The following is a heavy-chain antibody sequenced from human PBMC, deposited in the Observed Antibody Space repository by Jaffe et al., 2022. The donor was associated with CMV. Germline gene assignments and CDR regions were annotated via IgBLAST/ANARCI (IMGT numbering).Heavy chain of an antibody. Sequence: EVQLVESGGGLVQPGRSLRLSCTASGFTFGDYAMSWVRQAPGKGLEWVGFIRSKAYGGTTEYAASVKGRFTISRDDSKSIAYLQMNSLKTEDTAVYYCTRDPPVYCSGGSCYPFDYWGQGTLVTVSS. V-gene: IGHV3-49*04. CDR2: IRSKAYGGTT. CDR3: TRDPPVYCSGGSCYPFDY. CDR1: GFTFGDYA. D-gene: IGHD2-15*01. J-gene: IGHJ4*02.